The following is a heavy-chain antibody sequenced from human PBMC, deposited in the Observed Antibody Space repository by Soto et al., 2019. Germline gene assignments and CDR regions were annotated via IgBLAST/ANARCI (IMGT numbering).Heavy chain of an antibody. Sequence: PGGSLRLSCAASGFTFSSYAMSWVRQAPGKGLEWVSAISGSGGSTYYADSVKGRFTISRDNSKNTLYLQMNSLRAEDTAVYYCAKDSYDSSGYPLPQDAFDIWGQGTMVTVSS. J-gene: IGHJ3*02. V-gene: IGHV3-23*01. D-gene: IGHD3-22*01. CDR1: GFTFSSYA. CDR3: AKDSYDSSGYPLPQDAFDI. CDR2: ISGSGGST.